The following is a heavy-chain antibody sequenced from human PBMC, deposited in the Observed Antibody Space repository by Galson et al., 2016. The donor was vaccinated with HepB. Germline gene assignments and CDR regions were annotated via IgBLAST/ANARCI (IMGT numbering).Heavy chain of an antibody. CDR1: GFTFSDYY. D-gene: IGHD3-16*02. CDR3: AREMITFGGVIVLDY. CDR2: ISSTDNI. Sequence: SLRLSCAASGFTFSDYYMSWIRQAPGKGLEWVSYISSTDNIHYADSVKGRFTISRDNAKNSVYLEMNSLRAEDTAVYYCAREMITFGGVIVLDYWGQGTLVTVSS. V-gene: IGHV3-11*01. J-gene: IGHJ4*02.